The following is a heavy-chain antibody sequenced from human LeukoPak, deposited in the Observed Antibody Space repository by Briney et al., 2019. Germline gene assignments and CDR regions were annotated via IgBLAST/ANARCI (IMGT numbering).Heavy chain of an antibody. CDR2: IYTSGGT. CDR1: GDSISSYY. CDR3: ARLTRLSTSPDRYYLDY. J-gene: IGHJ4*02. V-gene: IGHV4-4*09. Sequence: SEALSLTCTVSGDSISSYYWSWIRQPPGKGLEWIGYIYTSGGTNYIPSLKGRVTISIDTSKNQFSLKLSSVTAADSAVYYCARLTRLSTSPDRYYLDYWGQGTLVTVSS. D-gene: IGHD6-6*01.